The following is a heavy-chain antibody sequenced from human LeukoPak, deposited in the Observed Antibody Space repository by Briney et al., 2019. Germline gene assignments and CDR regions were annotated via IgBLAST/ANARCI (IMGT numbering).Heavy chain of an antibody. J-gene: IGHJ4*02. CDR1: GFTFSSYG. D-gene: IGHD1-26*01. Sequence: GGSLRLSCAASGFTFSSYGMHWARQAPGKGLEWVAVIWDDGSSKYYGDSVKGRFTISRDNSKNTLYLQMNSLRAEDTAVYYCAKPTRGSGSFLIDFWGQGALVTVSS. CDR2: IWDDGSSK. CDR3: AKPTRGSGSFLIDF. V-gene: IGHV3-33*06.